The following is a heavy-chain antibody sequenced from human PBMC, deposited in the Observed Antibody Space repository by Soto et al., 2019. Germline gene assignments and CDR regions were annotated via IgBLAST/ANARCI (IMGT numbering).Heavy chain of an antibody. V-gene: IGHV4-30-4*01. CDR1: GGSISSGDYY. CDR3: ARDRDYYYGMDV. D-gene: IGHD3-10*01. J-gene: IGHJ6*02. CDR2: IYYSGST. Sequence: PSETLSLTCTVSGGSISSGDYYWSWIRQPPGKGLEWIGYIYYSGSTYYNPSLKSRVTISVDTSKNQFSLKLSSVTAADTAVYYCARDRDYYYGMDVWGQGTTVTVS.